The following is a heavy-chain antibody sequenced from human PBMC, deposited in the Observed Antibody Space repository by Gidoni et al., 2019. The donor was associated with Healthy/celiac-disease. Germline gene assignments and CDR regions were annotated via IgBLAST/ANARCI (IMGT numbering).Heavy chain of an antibody. CDR2: IYYSGST. CDR3: ARAVHPLYGSGEFDP. D-gene: IGHD3-10*01. CDR1: GGSIRSGGYY. V-gene: IGHV4-31*03. Sequence: QVQLQESGPGLVKPSQTLSLTCTVSGGSIRSGGYYWSWIRQHPGKGLEWIGYIYYSGSTYYNPSLKSRVTISVDTSKNQFSLKLSSVTAADTAVYYCARAVHPLYGSGEFDPWGQGTLVTVSS. J-gene: IGHJ5*02.